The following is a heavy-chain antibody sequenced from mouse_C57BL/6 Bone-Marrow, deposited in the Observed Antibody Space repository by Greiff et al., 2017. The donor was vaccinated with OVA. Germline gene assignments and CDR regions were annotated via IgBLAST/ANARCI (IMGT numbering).Heavy chain of an antibody. D-gene: IGHD1-1*01. CDR3: ARSYYGSSYVGY. V-gene: IGHV5-4*01. Sequence: EVQLVESGGGLVKPGGSLKLSCAASGFTFSSYAMSWVRQTPEKRLEWVATISDGGSYTYYPDNVKGRFTISRDNAKNNLYLQMSHLKSEDTAMYYCARSYYGSSYVGYWGQGTTLTVSS. J-gene: IGHJ2*01. CDR1: GFTFSSYA. CDR2: ISDGGSYT.